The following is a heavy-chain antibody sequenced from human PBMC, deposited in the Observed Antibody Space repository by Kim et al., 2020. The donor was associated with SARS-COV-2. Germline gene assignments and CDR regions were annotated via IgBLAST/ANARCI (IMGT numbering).Heavy chain of an antibody. J-gene: IGHJ4*02. CDR3: ARLGGASGPRIADY. CDR2: IYYSGST. CDR1: GGSISSYY. D-gene: IGHD1-26*01. V-gene: IGHV4-59*08. Sequence: SETLSLTCTVSGGSISSYYWSWIRQPPGKGLECIGYIYYSGSTNYNPSLKSRVTMSVDTSKNQFSLNLASVTAADTAVYYCARLGGASGPRIADYWGQGTLVTVSS.